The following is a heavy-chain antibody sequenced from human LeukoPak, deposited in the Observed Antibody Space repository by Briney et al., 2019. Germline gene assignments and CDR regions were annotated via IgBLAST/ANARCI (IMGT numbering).Heavy chain of an antibody. V-gene: IGHV4-39*07. CDR3: ARTTMVRGVIILAFDY. D-gene: IGHD3-10*01. CDR2: IYYSGST. CDR1: GGSISSSSYY. Sequence: PSETLSLTCTVSGGSISSSSYYWGWIRQPPGKGLEWIGSIYYSGSTYYNPSLKSRVTISVDTSKNQFSLKLSSVTAADTAVYYCARTTMVRGVIILAFDYWGQGTLVTVSS. J-gene: IGHJ4*02.